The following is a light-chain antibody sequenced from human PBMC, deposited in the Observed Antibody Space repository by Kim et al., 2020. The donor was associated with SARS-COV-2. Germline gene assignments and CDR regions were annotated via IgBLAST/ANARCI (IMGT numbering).Light chain of an antibody. CDR3: QQYGYSWT. CDR2: GAS. V-gene: IGKV3-20*01. J-gene: IGKJ1*01. CDR1: PSVDNNY. Sequence: EIVLTQSPGTLSLSPGARATLSCRASPSVDNNYLAWYQQKPGQTPRILIYGASNRATGIPDRFSGSGSGTDFTLTITRLEPEDFAVYYCQQYGYSWTFGQGTKVDIK.